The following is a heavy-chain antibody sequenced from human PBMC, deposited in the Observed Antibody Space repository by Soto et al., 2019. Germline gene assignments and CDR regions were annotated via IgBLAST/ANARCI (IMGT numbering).Heavy chain of an antibody. Sequence: QVQLVQSGAEVKKPGSSVKVSCKASGGTFSSYAISWVRQAPGQGLEWRGGIIPISDTTNYAQKFQGRVTITADESTGTAYMELSSLRSEDTAVYYCARSQGSSTSLEIYYYYYYGMDVWGQGTTVTVSS. CDR3: ARSQGSSTSLEIYYYYYYGMDV. J-gene: IGHJ6*02. V-gene: IGHV1-69*01. CDR2: IIPISDTT. D-gene: IGHD2-2*01. CDR1: GGTFSSYA.